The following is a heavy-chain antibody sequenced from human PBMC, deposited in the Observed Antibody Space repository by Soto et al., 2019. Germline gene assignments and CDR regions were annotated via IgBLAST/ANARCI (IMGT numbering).Heavy chain of an antibody. J-gene: IGHJ4*02. D-gene: IGHD3-10*01. CDR1: GGSISSYY. CDR3: ASMGYHYGSGSYPLDY. CDR2: MYNSGST. Sequence: SETLSLTCTVSGGSISSYYWTWIRQPPGKGLEWIGFMYNSGSTHYNPSLKSRVTISLDTSKDQFSLNLRSVTAADTAVYYCASMGYHYGSGSYPLDYWGQGTLVTVSS. V-gene: IGHV4-59*08.